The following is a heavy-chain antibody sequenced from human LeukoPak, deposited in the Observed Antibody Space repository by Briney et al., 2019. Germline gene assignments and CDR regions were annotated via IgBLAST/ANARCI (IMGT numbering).Heavy chain of an antibody. CDR2: ISWNSGSI. Sequence: GRSLRLSCAASGFTFDDYAMHWVRQAPGKGLEWVSGISWNSGSIGYADSVKGRFTISRDNAKNSLYLQMNSLRAEDMALYYYAKETGYSSGWHGLDYWGQGTLVTVSS. CDR3: AKETGYSSGWHGLDY. J-gene: IGHJ4*02. CDR1: GFTFDDYA. D-gene: IGHD6-19*01. V-gene: IGHV3-9*03.